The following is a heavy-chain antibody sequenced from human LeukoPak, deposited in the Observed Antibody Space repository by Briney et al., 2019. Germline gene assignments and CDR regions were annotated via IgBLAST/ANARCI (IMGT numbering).Heavy chain of an antibody. CDR2: ISYDGSNK. V-gene: IGHV3-30*18. J-gene: IGHJ4*02. D-gene: IGHD3-10*01. Sequence: GGSLSLSCAASGFTFSSYGMHWVRQAPGKGLEWVAVISYDGSNKYYADSVKGRFTISRDNSKNTLYLQMNSLRAEDTAVYYCAKYRLSFTMVRGSIDYWGQGTLVTVSS. CDR3: AKYRLSFTMVRGSIDY. CDR1: GFTFSSYG.